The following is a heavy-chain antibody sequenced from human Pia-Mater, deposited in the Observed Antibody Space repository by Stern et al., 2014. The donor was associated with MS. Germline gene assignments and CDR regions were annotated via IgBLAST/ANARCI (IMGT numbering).Heavy chain of an antibody. J-gene: IGHJ4*02. V-gene: IGHV4-30-4*01. D-gene: IGHD3-16*01. CDR2: FFYGGST. CDR3: ARSTDSVEEAFDY. CDR1: GGSISSGDFS. Sequence: VQLVESGPGLVKPSQTLSLTCTVSGGSISSGDFSWSWIRQSPGKGLEWLGYFFYGGSTDYNPSLRSRVTISGDTSKNQFSLKLSSVTAADTAVYYCARSTDSVEEAFDYWGQGNLVTVSS.